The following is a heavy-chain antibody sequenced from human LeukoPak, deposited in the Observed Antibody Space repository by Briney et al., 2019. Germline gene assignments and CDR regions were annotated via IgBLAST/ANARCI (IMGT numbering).Heavy chain of an antibody. CDR1: GCTFSSYA. Sequence: GWSLRLSCAASGCTFSSYARHSVRQAPGKGREWVAVISYDGSNKYYADFVKGRFTISRDNSKNAMYLQMKSMRTEDTAVYYCAKEGGQGLWRGYSDAFDIWGQGTMVTVSS. J-gene: IGHJ3*02. CDR3: AKEGGQGLWRGYSDAFDI. D-gene: IGHD3-3*01. CDR2: ISYDGSNK. V-gene: IGHV3-30*04.